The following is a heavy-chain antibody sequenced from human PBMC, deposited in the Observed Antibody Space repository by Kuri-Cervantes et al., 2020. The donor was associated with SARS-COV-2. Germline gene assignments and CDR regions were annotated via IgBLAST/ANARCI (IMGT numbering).Heavy chain of an antibody. V-gene: IGHV3-7*01. Sequence: GESLKISCAASGFTFSSYSMNWVRQAPGKGLEWVANIKQDGSEKYYVDSVKGRFTISRDNAENSLYLQMNSLRAEDTAVYYCARDPGGYDLHDAFDIWGQGTMVTVSS. CDR3: ARDPGGYDLHDAFDI. D-gene: IGHD5-12*01. CDR1: GFTFSSYS. CDR2: IKQDGSEK. J-gene: IGHJ3*02.